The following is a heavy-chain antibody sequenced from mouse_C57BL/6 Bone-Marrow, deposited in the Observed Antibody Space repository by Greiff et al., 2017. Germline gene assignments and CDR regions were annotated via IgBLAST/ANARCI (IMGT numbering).Heavy chain of an antibody. CDR3: SRGLYGSPYYYAMDY. D-gene: IGHD1-1*01. V-gene: IGHV1-81*01. J-gene: IGHJ4*01. CDR1: GYTFTSYG. CDR2: IYPRSGNT. Sequence: VQLQQSGAELARPGASVKLSCTASGYTFTSYGISWVQQRTGQGLEWIGEIYPRSGNTYYNEKFKGKATLTADKASNTAYMELRSLTSEDAAVYVCSRGLYGSPYYYAMDYWGQGTSVTVTS.